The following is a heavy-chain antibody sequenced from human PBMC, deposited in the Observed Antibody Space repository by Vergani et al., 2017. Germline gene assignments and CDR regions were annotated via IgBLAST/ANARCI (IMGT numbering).Heavy chain of an antibody. CDR3: TKDSGLRGYDLREVSYMDV. D-gene: IGHD5-12*01. J-gene: IGHJ6*03. Sequence: EVQLLESGGGLVQPGGSLRLSCAASGFPFSSYAMSWARQAPGKGLGWVSDFSGMGGSTYYADSAKGRFTTSRDNAKNTLYLQMNSLRSEDTAVYYCTKDSGLRGYDLREVSYMDVWGKGTTVTVSS. V-gene: IGHV3-23*01. CDR2: FSGMGGST. CDR1: GFPFSSYA.